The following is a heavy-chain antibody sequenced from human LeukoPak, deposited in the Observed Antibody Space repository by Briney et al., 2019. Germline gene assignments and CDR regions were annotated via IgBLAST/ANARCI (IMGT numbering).Heavy chain of an antibody. V-gene: IGHV3-30*04. Sequence: PGGSLRLSCVASGVTFSGYPMHWVRQTPGKGLDWVAIISDYGGRKFYADSVEGRFTISRDNSKNTLFLQMNSLRGEDTALSSCVRAVYNPGNMNDYWGQGTLVTVSS. CDR2: ISDYGGRK. CDR3: VRAVYNPGNMNDY. J-gene: IGHJ4*02. D-gene: IGHD5-24*01. CDR1: GVTFSGYP.